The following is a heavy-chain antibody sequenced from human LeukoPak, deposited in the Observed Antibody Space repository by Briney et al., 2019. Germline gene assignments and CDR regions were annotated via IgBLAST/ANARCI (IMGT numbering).Heavy chain of an antibody. CDR1: GYTFTDYY. CDR2: INPNSGGT. J-gene: IGHJ4*02. V-gene: IGHV1-2*02. Sequence: ASVKVSCKASGYTFTDYYMHWVRQAPGQGLEWMGWINPNSGGTNFAQKFQGRVAMTRDTSISTAYLELGSLRSDDTAVYFCARDYSGSYTHWAQGTLVTVSS. CDR3: ARDYSGSYTH. D-gene: IGHD1-26*01.